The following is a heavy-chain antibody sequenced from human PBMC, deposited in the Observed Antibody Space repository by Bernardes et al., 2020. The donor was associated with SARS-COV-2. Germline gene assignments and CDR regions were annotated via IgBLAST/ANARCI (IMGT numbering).Heavy chain of an antibody. J-gene: IGHJ4*02. Sequence: SETLSLTCTVSGGSVSSTSYYWSWIRQPPGKGLEWIGYIYYSGSTNYNPSLKSRVTISVDTSKNQFSLKLNSVTAADTAIYYCARGNVRTVTSNLDFWGQGILVTVSS. D-gene: IGHD4-17*01. CDR2: IYYSGST. V-gene: IGHV4-61*01. CDR1: GGSVSSTSYY. CDR3: ARGNVRTVTSNLDF.